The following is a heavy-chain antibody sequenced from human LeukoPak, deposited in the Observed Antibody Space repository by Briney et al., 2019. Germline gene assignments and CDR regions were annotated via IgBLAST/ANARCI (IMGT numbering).Heavy chain of an antibody. CDR2: INTNTGNP. D-gene: IGHD1-7*01. V-gene: IGHV7-4-1*02. CDR1: GYSFTSNG. Sequence: ASVKVSCKASGYSFTSNGISWVRQAPGQGLEWMGWINTNTGNPTYAQGFTGRFVFSLDTSVSTAYLQISSLKAEDTAVYYCARYRLNWNYGRQGPRADYWGQGTLVTVSS. J-gene: IGHJ4*02. CDR3: ARYRLNWNYGRQGPRADY.